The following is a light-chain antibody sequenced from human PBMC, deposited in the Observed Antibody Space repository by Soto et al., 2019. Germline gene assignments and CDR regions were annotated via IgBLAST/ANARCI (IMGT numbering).Light chain of an antibody. Sequence: QSVLTQPASVSGSPGQSITISCTGTSSDVGAYNFVSWYQQFPGKAPKVIIFEVRKRPSGVSDRFSGSKSGDTASLTISGLQAEDEADYYCSSYRSSTTVVFGTGTKLTVL. CDR2: EVR. CDR3: SSYRSSTTVV. CDR1: SSDVGAYNF. V-gene: IGLV2-14*01. J-gene: IGLJ1*01.